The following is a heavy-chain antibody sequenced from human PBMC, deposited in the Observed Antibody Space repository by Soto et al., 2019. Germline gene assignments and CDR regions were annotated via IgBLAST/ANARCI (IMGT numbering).Heavy chain of an antibody. CDR1: GGSISSGGYS. CDR2: IYPSGST. CDR3: ARLKVWGGDTEIDF. V-gene: IGHV4-30-2*01. J-gene: IGHJ4*02. D-gene: IGHD2-21*02. Sequence: PSETLSLTCAVSGGSISSGGYSWSWIRQPPGKGLEWIGYIYPSGSTYSNPSLKSRVTISVDRSKNQFSLKLSSVTAADTAVYYCARLKVWGGDTEIDFWGQGTLVTVSS.